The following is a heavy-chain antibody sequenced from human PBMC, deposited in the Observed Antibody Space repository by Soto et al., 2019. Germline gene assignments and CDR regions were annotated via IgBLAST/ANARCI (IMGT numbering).Heavy chain of an antibody. D-gene: IGHD2-15*01. CDR1: GFTFIDYA. J-gene: IGHJ4*02. CDR3: ANYGGRYCSGGSCSDF. V-gene: IGHV3-23*01. CDR2: ISGSGSSS. Sequence: ESLKISCAASGFTFIDYAMICFPQSGVKGLQWVSTISGSGSSSYYPDSVRGRFTISRDNSKNTLYLQMNSLRAEDTAVYYCANYGGRYCSGGSCSDFWGQGTLVTVSS.